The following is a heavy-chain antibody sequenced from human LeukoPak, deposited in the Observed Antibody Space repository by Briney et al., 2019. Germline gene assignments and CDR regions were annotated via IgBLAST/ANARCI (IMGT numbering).Heavy chain of an antibody. CDR2: IYHSGST. V-gene: IGHV4-39*07. Sequence: PSETLSLTCTVSGGSISSSSYYWGWIRQPPGKGLEWIGSIYHSGSTYYNPSLKSRVTISVDTSKDQFSLKLSSVTAADTAVYYCARAPRGVRGALDYWGQGTLVTVSS. CDR3: ARAPRGVRGALDY. J-gene: IGHJ4*02. CDR1: GGSISSSSYY. D-gene: IGHD3-10*01.